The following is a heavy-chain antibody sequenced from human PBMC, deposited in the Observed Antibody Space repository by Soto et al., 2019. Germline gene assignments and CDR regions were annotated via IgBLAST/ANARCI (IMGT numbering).Heavy chain of an antibody. CDR2: ISSSGSTI. D-gene: IGHD1-7*01. J-gene: IGHJ6*02. CDR3: ARDATGTTWGYYYGMDV. V-gene: IGHV3-48*03. Sequence: PGGSLRLSCAASGFTFSSYEMNWVRQAPGKGLEWVSYISSSGSTIYYADSVKGRFTISRDNAKNSLYLQMNSLRAEDTAIYYCARDATGTTWGYYYGMDVWGQGTTVTVSS. CDR1: GFTFSSYE.